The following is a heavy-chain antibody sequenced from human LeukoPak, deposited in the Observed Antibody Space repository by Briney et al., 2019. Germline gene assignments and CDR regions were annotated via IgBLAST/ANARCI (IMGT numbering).Heavy chain of an antibody. J-gene: IGHJ6*02. Sequence: ASVKVSSKASVYTFTSYDINWVRPTTGQVLEWMGWINPNIGNTGYAQTSQGRVTMTRNTSISTAYMELSSLRSEDTAVYYCARSSLGYYDFWSGYYTVYGMDVWGQGTTVTVSS. D-gene: IGHD3-3*01. V-gene: IGHV1-8*01. CDR1: VYTFTSYD. CDR2: INPNIGNT. CDR3: ARSSLGYYDFWSGYYTVYGMDV.